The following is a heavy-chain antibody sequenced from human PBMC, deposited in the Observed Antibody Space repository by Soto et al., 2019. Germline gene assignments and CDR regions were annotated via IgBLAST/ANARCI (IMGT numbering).Heavy chain of an antibody. D-gene: IGHD3-10*01. J-gene: IGHJ6*02. Sequence: GESLKISCQGSGYSFANYWIAWVRQMPGKGLEWVGVIYPGDSDTRYSPSFRGQVTISADKSISHVYLQWSSLKASDTAMYYCARNRLRQYYYGMDVWGQGTTVTSP. CDR2: IYPGDSDT. CDR3: ARNRLRQYYYGMDV. V-gene: IGHV5-51*01. CDR1: GYSFANYW.